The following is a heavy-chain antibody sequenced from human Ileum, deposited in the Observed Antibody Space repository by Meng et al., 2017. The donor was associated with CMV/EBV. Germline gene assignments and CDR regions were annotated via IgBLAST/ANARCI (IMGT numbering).Heavy chain of an antibody. J-gene: IGHJ4*02. V-gene: IGHV3-11*01. CDR3: VRGNYGFDY. CDR1: GFPFSAYY. D-gene: IGHD3-10*01. CDR2: ITGPGTTI. Sequence: QVQLMESGGGFVKPGGSLRLSCSASGFPFSAYYMAWVRQAPGKGLEWVSYITGPGTTINYADSVRGRSTISRDNTKNSLYLQMNSLRADDTAVYYCVRGNYGFDYWGQGALVTVSS.